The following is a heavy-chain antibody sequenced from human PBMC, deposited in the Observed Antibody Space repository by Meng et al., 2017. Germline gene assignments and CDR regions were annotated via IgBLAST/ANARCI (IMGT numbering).Heavy chain of an antibody. CDR1: GYPFTSYA. CDR3: AREPYGYFTDY. CDR2: INTNTGNT. Sequence: PHVSSESELKKTAASVKLSWKVCGYPFTSYAMTWVRKAPGQGLEWMGWINTNTGNTTYAKGFTGRFVFSLDTSVSTAYLQISSLKAEDTAVYYCAREPYGYFTDYWGQGTLVTVSS. V-gene: IGHV7-4-1*02. J-gene: IGHJ4*02. D-gene: IGHD5-18*01.